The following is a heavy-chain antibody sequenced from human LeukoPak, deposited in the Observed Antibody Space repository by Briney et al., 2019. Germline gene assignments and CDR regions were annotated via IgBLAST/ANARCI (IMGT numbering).Heavy chain of an antibody. CDR2: INHSGST. V-gene: IGHV4-34*01. Sequence: PSETLSLTCAVYDGSFSGYYWSWIRQPPGKGLEWIGEINHSGSTNYNPSLKSRVTISVDTSKNQFSLKLSSVTAADTAVYYCARGRLEYSSSAPRDFDYWGQGTLVTVSS. D-gene: IGHD6-6*01. CDR3: ARGRLEYSSSAPRDFDY. CDR1: DGSFSGYY. J-gene: IGHJ4*02.